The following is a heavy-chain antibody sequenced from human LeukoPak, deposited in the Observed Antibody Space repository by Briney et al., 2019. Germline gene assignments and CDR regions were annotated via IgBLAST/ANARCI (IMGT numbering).Heavy chain of an antibody. CDR2: ISGSGGST. Sequence: PGGSLRLSCAASGFTFSTYWMSWVRQAPGKGLEWVSAISGSGGSTYYADSVKGRFTISRDNSKNTLYLQMNSLRAEDTAVYYCAKDFSSSWYYFDYWGQGTLVTVSS. V-gene: IGHV3-23*01. J-gene: IGHJ4*02. CDR1: GFTFSTYW. D-gene: IGHD6-13*01. CDR3: AKDFSSSWYYFDY.